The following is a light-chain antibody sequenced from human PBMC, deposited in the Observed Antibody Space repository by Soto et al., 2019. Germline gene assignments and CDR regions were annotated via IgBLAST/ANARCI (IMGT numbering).Light chain of an antibody. Sequence: EIVLTQSPVTLSLSPGERATLSCRASQSVRTYLAWYQVKPGQAPRLLIYDASSRASGVPARFSGSGSGTDFTLTISSLEPEDFALYYCQQRNNWPPVTFGGGTKVEIK. J-gene: IGKJ4*01. V-gene: IGKV3-11*01. CDR3: QQRNNWPPVT. CDR2: DAS. CDR1: QSVRTY.